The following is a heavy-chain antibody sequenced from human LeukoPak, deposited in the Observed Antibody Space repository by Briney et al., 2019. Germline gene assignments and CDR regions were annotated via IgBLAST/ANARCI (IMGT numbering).Heavy chain of an antibody. Sequence: SETLSLTCAVYGGSFSGYYWSWIRQPPGKGLEWIGEINHSGSTNYNPSLKSRVTISVDTSKNQFSLKLSSVTAADTAVYYCARRRLGVPAAINWFDPWGQGTLVTVSS. V-gene: IGHV4-34*01. J-gene: IGHJ5*02. CDR1: GGSFSGYY. CDR2: INHSGST. D-gene: IGHD2-2*01. CDR3: ARRRLGVPAAINWFDP.